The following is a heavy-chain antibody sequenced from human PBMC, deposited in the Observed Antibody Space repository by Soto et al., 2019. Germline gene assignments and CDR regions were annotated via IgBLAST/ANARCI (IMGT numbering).Heavy chain of an antibody. D-gene: IGHD2-15*01. Sequence: LSLTCTVSGGSISSYYWSWIRQPPGKGLEWIGYIYYSGSTNYNPSLKSRVTISVDTSKNQFSLKLSSVTAADTAVYYCARLDCGGGSCYPPDYWGQGTLVTVSS. J-gene: IGHJ4*02. V-gene: IGHV4-59*08. CDR2: IYYSGST. CDR3: ARLDCGGGSCYPPDY. CDR1: GGSISSYY.